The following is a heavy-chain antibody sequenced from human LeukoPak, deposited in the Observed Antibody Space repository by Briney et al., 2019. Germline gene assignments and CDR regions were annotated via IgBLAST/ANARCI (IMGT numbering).Heavy chain of an antibody. CDR3: ARAPGHTLFDY. J-gene: IGHJ4*02. V-gene: IGHV3-53*01. Sequence: PGGSLRLSCAVSGFTVNRNYMSWVRQAPGKGLEWVSLIYSGGETYYSDSVKGRFTISRDDSKNTVYLQMNSLRADDTAVYFCARAPGHTLFDYWGQGTLVTVSS. CDR1: GFTVNRNY. D-gene: IGHD2-15*01. CDR2: IYSGGET.